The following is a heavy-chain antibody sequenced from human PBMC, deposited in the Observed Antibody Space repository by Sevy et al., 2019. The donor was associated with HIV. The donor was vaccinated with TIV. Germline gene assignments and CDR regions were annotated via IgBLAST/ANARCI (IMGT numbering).Heavy chain of an antibody. Sequence: ASVKVSCKTSGFTFSSSAVQWVRQVRGQRLEWIGWIVVGSDVTNYAQNFQERVTIGRDVSTKTVYMDLTSLRSEDTAVYYCAAEDMTTFGGHLRVFDIWGQGTMVTVSS. CDR3: AAEDMTTFGGHLRVFDI. CDR2: IVVGSDVT. J-gene: IGHJ3*02. V-gene: IGHV1-58*01. D-gene: IGHD3-16*01. CDR1: GFTFSSSA.